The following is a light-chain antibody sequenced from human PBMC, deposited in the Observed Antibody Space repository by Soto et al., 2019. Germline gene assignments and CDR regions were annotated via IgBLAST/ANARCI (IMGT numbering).Light chain of an antibody. CDR2: GAS. CDR1: QSVSGSR. V-gene: IGKV3-20*01. J-gene: IGKJ1*01. Sequence: EIVLTQSPGTLSLSPGERATLSCRASQSVSGSRLAWYQQKPGQAPRLLIYGASNRATGIPDRFSGGGSGTDFTLTISRLAPEDFALYYCQQYNDWPLTFGQGTKVDIK. CDR3: QQYNDWPLT.